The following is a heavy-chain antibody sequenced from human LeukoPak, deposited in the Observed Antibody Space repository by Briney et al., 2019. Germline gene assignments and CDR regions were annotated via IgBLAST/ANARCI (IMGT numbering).Heavy chain of an antibody. J-gene: IGHJ4*02. D-gene: IGHD6-19*01. CDR2: ITGGGIT. V-gene: IGHV3-23*01. Sequence: GGSLRLSCVASGFTFNTYVMSWVRQAPGKGLEWVATITGGGITYYADLVKGRFTVSRDNSRNTLYLQMNSLRAEDTAVYYCAKDRLIAVAGTVGYYFDYWGQGTLVTVSS. CDR1: GFTFNTYV. CDR3: AKDRLIAVAGTVGYYFDY.